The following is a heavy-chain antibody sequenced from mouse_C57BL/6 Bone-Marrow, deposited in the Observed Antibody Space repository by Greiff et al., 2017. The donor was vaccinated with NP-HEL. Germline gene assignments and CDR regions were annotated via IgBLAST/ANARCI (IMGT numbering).Heavy chain of an antibody. CDR3: AREGGYYVFDY. V-gene: IGHV3-6*01. Sequence: EVQLQESGPGLVKPSQSLSLTCSVTGYSITSGYYWNWIRQFPGNKLEWMGYISYDGSNNYNPSLKNRISITRDTSKNQFFLKLNSVTTEDTATYYCAREGGYYVFDYWGQGTTLTVSS. CDR2: ISYDGSN. J-gene: IGHJ2*01. D-gene: IGHD2-3*01. CDR1: GYSITSGYY.